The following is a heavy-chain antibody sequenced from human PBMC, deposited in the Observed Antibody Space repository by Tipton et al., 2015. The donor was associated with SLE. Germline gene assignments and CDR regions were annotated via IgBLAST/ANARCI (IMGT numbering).Heavy chain of an antibody. V-gene: IGHV4-34*01. Sequence: TLSLTCAVYGGSFNDYWWSWIRQPPGLGLEWIGEISHSGSTNYDPSFKSRLTMSVDRSKNQFSLKLSSVTAADTAVYYCARLPTGFPNWFDPWGQGTLVTVSS. J-gene: IGHJ5*02. CDR2: ISHSGST. CDR1: GGSFNDYW. D-gene: IGHD4-17*01. CDR3: ARLPTGFPNWFDP.